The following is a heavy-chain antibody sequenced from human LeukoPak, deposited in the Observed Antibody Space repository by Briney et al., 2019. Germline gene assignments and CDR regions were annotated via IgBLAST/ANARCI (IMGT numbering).Heavy chain of an antibody. CDR3: ATVAAAGSGSDDILTGYYDN. Sequence: GGSLRLSCAASGFTFSDYYMTWIRQGPGKGLEWLSYISDSGSTMYYAGSLKGRFTISRDNAKNSLFLQMNSLRADDTAVYYCATVAAAGSGSDDILTGYYDNWGQGTLVTVST. D-gene: IGHD3-9*01. CDR1: GFTFSDYY. V-gene: IGHV3-11*01. J-gene: IGHJ4*02. CDR2: ISDSGSTM.